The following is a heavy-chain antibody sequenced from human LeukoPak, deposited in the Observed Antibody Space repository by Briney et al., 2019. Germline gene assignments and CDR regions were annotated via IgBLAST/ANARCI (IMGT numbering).Heavy chain of an antibody. D-gene: IGHD6-19*01. Sequence: ASVKVSCKASGYTFTDYYIHWVRQAPGQGLEWMGCINPNSGGTKYAQKFQGSVTMTRDTSISTAYMELSSLRSDDTAVYYCAREYTSTLWDHTAFDIGCQGPMVTVSS. CDR2: INPNSGGT. CDR1: GYTFTDYY. CDR3: AREYTSTLWDHTAFDI. V-gene: IGHV1-2*02. J-gene: IGHJ3*02.